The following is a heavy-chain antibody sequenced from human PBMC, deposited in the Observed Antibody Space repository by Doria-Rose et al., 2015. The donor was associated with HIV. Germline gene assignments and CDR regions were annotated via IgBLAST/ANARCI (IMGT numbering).Heavy chain of an antibody. CDR1: GGSFSGYY. J-gene: IGHJ4*02. D-gene: IGHD3-22*01. V-gene: IGHV4-34*01. Sequence: QVQLQQWGAGLLKPSETLSLTCAVYGGSFSGYYWSWIRQPPGKGLEWIGEINHGGSTNYNPSLRSRVTISVDTSKTQFSLRWSSVTAADTAVYYCARKRDSSGYYAPGPRFDYWGQGTLVTVSS. CDR2: INHGGST. CDR3: ARKRDSSGYYAPGPRFDY.